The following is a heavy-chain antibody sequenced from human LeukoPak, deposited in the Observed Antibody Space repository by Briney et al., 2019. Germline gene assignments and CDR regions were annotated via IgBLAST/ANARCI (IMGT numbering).Heavy chain of an antibody. D-gene: IGHD6-13*01. V-gene: IGHV1-2*02. Sequence: ASVKVSCKASGYTFTGYYMHWARQAPGQGLEWMGWINPNSGGTNYAQKFQGRVTMTRDTSITTSYMELSRLRSDDTAVYYCARDSAPFYSSSFDYWGQGTLVTVSS. CDR3: ARDSAPFYSSSFDY. J-gene: IGHJ4*02. CDR1: GYTFTGYY. CDR2: INPNSGGT.